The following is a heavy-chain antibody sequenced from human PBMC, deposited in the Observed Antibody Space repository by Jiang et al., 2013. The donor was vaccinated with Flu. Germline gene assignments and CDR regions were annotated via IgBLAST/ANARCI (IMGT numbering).Heavy chain of an antibody. J-gene: IGHJ5*02. D-gene: IGHD2-2*01. V-gene: IGHV1-69*01. CDR2: IIPIFHTE. Sequence: QSGAEVKKSGSSVKVSCRTFGGAFSSNVINWLRQAPGQGPEWMGAIIPIFHTEHYAQTFRGRLTITADESTSTAYMELNGLTSADTAVYYCARNPIVVVPDANQGWFDPWGQGTLVIVSS. CDR1: GGAFSSNV. CDR3: ARNPIVVVPDANQGWFDP.